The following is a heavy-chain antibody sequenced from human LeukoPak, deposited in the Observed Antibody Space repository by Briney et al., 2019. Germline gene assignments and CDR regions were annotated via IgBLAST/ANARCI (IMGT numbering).Heavy chain of an antibody. CDR2: ISISGSTI. V-gene: IGHV3-48*01. J-gene: IGHJ4*02. CDR1: GSTLGSYS. CDR3: STAKFDY. Sequence: GGSLRLSCPATGSTLGSYSMNWVRQPPGKGLEWVSHISISGSTIHYADSVRGRFTISRDSAKNSLYLQMNSLRADDTAVYYCSTAKFDYWGQGTLLTVSS.